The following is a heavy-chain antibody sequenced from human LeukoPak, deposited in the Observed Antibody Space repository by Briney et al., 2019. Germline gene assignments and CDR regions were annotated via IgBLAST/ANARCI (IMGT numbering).Heavy chain of an antibody. CDR3: ARDKYYYDSSGYYPDY. CDR1: GYTFTGYY. J-gene: IGHJ4*02. CDR2: INPNSGGT. D-gene: IGHD3-22*01. Sequence: GASVKVSCKASGYTFTGYYMHWVRQAPGQGLEWMGWINPNSGGTNYAQKFQGRDTMTRDTSISTAYMEPSRLRSDDTAVYYCARDKYYYDSSGYYPDYWGQGTLVTVSS. V-gene: IGHV1-2*02.